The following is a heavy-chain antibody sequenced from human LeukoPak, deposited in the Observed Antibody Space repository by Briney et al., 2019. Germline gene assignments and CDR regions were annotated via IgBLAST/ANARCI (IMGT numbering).Heavy chain of an antibody. Sequence: ASVKVSCKASGYTFTSYGISWVRQAPGQGLEWMGWISAYNGNTNYAQKLQGRVTMTTDTSTSTAYMELRSLGSDDTAVYYCARDGGYSSGWTNDPPFDYWGQGTLVTVSS. CDR2: ISAYNGNT. D-gene: IGHD6-19*01. J-gene: IGHJ4*02. CDR3: ARDGGYSSGWTNDPPFDY. CDR1: GYTFTSYG. V-gene: IGHV1-18*04.